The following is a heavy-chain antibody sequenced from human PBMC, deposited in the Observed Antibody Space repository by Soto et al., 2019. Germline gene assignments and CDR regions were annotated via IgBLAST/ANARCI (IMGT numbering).Heavy chain of an antibody. CDR1: GYTLTELS. J-gene: IGHJ4*02. CDR2: FDPEDGET. D-gene: IGHD4-17*01. CDR3: ATDPPDYGGTPFGH. Sequence: ASVKVSCKVSGYTLTELSMHWVRQAPGKGLEWMGGFDPEDGETIYAQKFQGRVTMTEDTSTDTAYMELSSLRSEDTAVYYCATDPPDYGGTPFGHWGQGTLVTVSS. V-gene: IGHV1-24*01.